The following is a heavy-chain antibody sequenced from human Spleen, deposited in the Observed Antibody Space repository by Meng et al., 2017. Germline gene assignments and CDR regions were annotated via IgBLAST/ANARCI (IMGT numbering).Heavy chain of an antibody. CDR1: GGSISSYY. J-gene: IGHJ4*02. V-gene: IGHV4-59*12. CDR3: TREVRLPGIAAAGTDY. Sequence: SETLSLTCTVSGGSISSYYWTWIRQPPGRGLEWIGYTYYTGSTNYNPSLKSRVTIPVDTSKNQFPLKLSSVTAADTAVYYCTREVRLPGIAAAGTDYWGQGTLVNVSS. CDR2: TYYTGST. D-gene: IGHD6-13*01.